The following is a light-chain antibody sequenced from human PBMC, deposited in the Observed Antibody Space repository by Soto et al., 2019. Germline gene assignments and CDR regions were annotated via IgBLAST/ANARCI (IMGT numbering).Light chain of an antibody. CDR2: EVS. CDR3: TSYTSSSTLVYV. CDR1: SSDVGAYNY. V-gene: IGLV2-14*01. Sequence: QSALTQPASVSGSPGQSITISCTGTSSDVGAYNYVSWYQQHPGKAPKLMIYEVSNRPSGLSNRFSGSKSGNTASLTISGLQAEDEADYYCTSYTSSSTLVYVFGTGTKVTVL. J-gene: IGLJ1*01.